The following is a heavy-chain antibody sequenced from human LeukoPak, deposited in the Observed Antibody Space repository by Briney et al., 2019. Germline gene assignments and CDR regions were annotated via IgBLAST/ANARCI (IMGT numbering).Heavy chain of an antibody. D-gene: IGHD2-15*01. CDR2: ISGSGGST. Sequence: AGGSLRLSCAASGFTFSSYAMRWVRQAPGKGLEWVSAISGSGGSTYYADSVKGRFTISRDNSKNTLYLQMNSLRAEDTAVYYCAKDGDIVVVVAATDAFDIWGQGTMVTVSS. V-gene: IGHV3-23*01. CDR1: GFTFSSYA. J-gene: IGHJ3*02. CDR3: AKDGDIVVVVAATDAFDI.